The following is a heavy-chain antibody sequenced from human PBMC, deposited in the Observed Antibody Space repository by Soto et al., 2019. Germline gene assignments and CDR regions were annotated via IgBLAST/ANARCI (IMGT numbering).Heavy chain of an antibody. V-gene: IGHV3-23*01. D-gene: IGHD3-9*01. CDR1: GFTSSNYA. Sequence: GSLRLSCAASGFTSSNYAMSWVRQAPGKGLEWVSTISGSGDSTYYADSVKGRFTISRDNSRNTLYLQMNSLRAEDTAVYYCAEALRYFDWLLRPWNSMDVWGQGTTVTVSS. CDR2: ISGSGDST. CDR3: AEALRYFDWLLRPWNSMDV. J-gene: IGHJ6*02.